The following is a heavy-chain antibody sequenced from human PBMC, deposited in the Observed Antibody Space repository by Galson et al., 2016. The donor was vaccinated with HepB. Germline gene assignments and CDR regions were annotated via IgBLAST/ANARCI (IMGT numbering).Heavy chain of an antibody. J-gene: IGHJ5*02. V-gene: IGHV3-43*01. Sequence: SLRLSCAASGFTFDAYTMHWVRQAPGKGLEWVSLVSWDATTIYYADSVKGRFTISRDNSKNSLYLQMNSLTAEDTALYYCARETTIWGNGFQSWGQGTLVTVSS. CDR2: VSWDATTI. CDR1: GFTFDAYT. D-gene: IGHD4-23*01. CDR3: ARETTIWGNGFQS.